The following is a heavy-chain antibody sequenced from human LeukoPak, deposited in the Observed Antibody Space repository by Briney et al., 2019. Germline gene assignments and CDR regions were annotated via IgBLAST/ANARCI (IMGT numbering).Heavy chain of an antibody. V-gene: IGHV2-70*04. J-gene: IGHJ4*02. D-gene: IGHD4-17*01. CDR3: ARLYGDFYFDY. Sequence: SGPALVNPTQTLTLTCTFSGFSLTTSGIRVSWIRQPPGKALEWLAHIDWDDDKFYSTSLKTRLTLSEDTSKNQVVLTVTNMDPVDTATYYCARLYGDFYFDYWGQGTLVTVSS. CDR1: GFSLTTSGIR. CDR2: IDWDDDK.